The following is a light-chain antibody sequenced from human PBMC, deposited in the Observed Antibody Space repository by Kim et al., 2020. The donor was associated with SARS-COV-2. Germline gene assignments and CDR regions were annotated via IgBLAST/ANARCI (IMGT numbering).Light chain of an antibody. Sequence: SLGESATLSCMASQSVNYYLAWYQQKAGLPPRLLIYDASTRATGIPARFSGSGSGTDFTLTITSLEPEDSAVYYCQQRSKWPPLTFGGGTKVDIK. CDR1: QSVNYY. V-gene: IGKV3-11*01. J-gene: IGKJ4*01. CDR2: DAS. CDR3: QQRSKWPPLT.